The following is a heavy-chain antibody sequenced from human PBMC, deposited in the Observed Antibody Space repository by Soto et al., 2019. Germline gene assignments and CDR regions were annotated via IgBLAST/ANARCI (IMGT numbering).Heavy chain of an antibody. CDR2: ISYATDTI. J-gene: IGHJ4*02. D-gene: IGHD5-12*01. CDR1: GFTFSTYS. CDR3: AREMATITAIDY. V-gene: IGHV3-48*02. Sequence: EVQLVESGGGLVQPGGSLRLSCAASGFTFSTYSMNWVRQAPGKGLEWVSYISYATDTIYYADSVKGRFTISRDNAKNSLYLQMNSLRDEDTAMYYCAREMATITAIDYWGQGTLVTVSS.